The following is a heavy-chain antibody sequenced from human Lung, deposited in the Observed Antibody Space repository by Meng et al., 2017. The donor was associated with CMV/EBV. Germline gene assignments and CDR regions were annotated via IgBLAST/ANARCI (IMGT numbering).Heavy chain of an antibody. V-gene: IGHV3-74*01. CDR3: AREMVRAYSVVY. D-gene: IGHD3-10*01. CDR2: IDFDGSRT. CDR1: GFSFSTYW. Sequence: GGSLRLSCVVSGFSFSTYWMQWVRRAPGKGLEWVSRIDFDGSRTTYADAVEGRFTISRDNAKNTLYLQMNSLRVEDTAVYYCAREMVRAYSVVYWGQGTLVTVSS. J-gene: IGHJ4*02.